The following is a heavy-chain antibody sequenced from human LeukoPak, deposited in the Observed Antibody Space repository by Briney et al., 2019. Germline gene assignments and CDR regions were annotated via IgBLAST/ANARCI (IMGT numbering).Heavy chain of an antibody. D-gene: IGHD5-18*01. CDR3: ARSDSAMADLYYYYYYMDV. V-gene: IGHV1-69*13. CDR1: GGTFSSYA. CDR2: IIPIFGTA. Sequence: SVKGSCKASGGTFSSYAISWVRQAPGQGLEWMGGIIPIFGTANYAQKFQGRVTITADESTSTAYMELSSLRSEDTAVYYCARSDSAMADLYYYYYYMDVWGKGTTVTVSS. J-gene: IGHJ6*03.